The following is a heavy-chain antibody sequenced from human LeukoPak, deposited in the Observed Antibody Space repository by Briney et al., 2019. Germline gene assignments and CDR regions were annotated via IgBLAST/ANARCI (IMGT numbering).Heavy chain of an antibody. J-gene: IGHJ4*02. Sequence: ASVKVSCKASGYTFTSYGISWVRQAPGQGLEWMGWISAYNGNTNYAQKLQGRVTMTTDTSTSTAYMELRSLRSDDTAVYYCATDRGNYYGSGSYPRPYYFDYWGQGTLVTVSS. CDR1: GYTFTSYG. D-gene: IGHD3-10*01. CDR3: ATDRGNYYGSGSYPRPYYFDY. CDR2: ISAYNGNT. V-gene: IGHV1-18*01.